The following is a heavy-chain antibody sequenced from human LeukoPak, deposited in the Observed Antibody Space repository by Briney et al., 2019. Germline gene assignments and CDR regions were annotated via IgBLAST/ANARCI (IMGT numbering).Heavy chain of an antibody. V-gene: IGHV4-38-2*02. CDR2: VYYTGST. CDR1: GYSISSGYY. J-gene: IGHJ4*02. Sequence: PSETLSLTCTVSGYSISSGYYWGWIRQPPGKGLEWVGTVYYTGSTYYNPSLKSRVTISVDTSKNQFSLKLNSVTAADTAVYYCARLVRGIYDYFDYWGQGTLVTVSS. CDR3: ARLVRGIYDYFDY. D-gene: IGHD3-10*01.